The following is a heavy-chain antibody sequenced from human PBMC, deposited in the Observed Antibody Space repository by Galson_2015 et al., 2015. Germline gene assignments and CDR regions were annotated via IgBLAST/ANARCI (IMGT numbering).Heavy chain of an antibody. CDR3: ARDGYDSSGYLRDQTDY. J-gene: IGHJ4*02. CDR1: GYTFTSYD. CDR2: MNPNSGNT. D-gene: IGHD3-22*01. V-gene: IGHV1-8*01. Sequence: QSGAEVKKPGESLKISCKASGYTFTSYDINWVRQATGQGLEWMGWMNPNSGNTGYAQKFQGRVTMTRNTSISTAYMELSSLRSEDTAVYYCARDGYDSSGYLRDQTDYWGQGTLVTVS.